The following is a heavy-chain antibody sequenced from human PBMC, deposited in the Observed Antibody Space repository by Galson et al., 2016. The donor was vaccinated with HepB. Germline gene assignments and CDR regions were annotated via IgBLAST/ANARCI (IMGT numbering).Heavy chain of an antibody. CDR2: TWYDGSNK. Sequence: SLRLSCAASGFTFSSSGMHWVRQAPGKGLEWVAVTWYDGSNKYCADSVKGRFTISRDNSKNTLYLQMTSLRVEDMAVYYCARLQWELVDYWGQGTLVTVSS. CDR3: ARLQWELVDY. V-gene: IGHV3-33*01. D-gene: IGHD1-26*01. J-gene: IGHJ4*02. CDR1: GFTFSSSG.